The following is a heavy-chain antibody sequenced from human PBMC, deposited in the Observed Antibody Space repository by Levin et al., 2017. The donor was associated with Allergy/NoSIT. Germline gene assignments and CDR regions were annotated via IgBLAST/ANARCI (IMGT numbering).Heavy chain of an antibody. CDR3: ARQSGTRSSYDSFGT. V-gene: IGHV1-2*06. CDR1: GYTY. CDR2: INSISGAT. Sequence: WASVKVSCKTSGYTYIHWVRQAPGQGLEWMGRINSISGATNYARKFQGRVRLTTDTSSNSAYLEVRSLTSDDTAVYYCARQSGTRSSYDSFGTWGRGTVVTVSS. D-gene: IGHD3-10*01. J-gene: IGHJ3*02.